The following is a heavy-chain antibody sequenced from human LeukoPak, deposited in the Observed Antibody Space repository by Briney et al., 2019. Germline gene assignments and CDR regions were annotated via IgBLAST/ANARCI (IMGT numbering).Heavy chain of an antibody. CDR1: GGTFSSYA. J-gene: IGHJ6*03. Sequence: ASVKVSCKASGGTFSSYAISWVRQAPGQGLEWMGGIIPIFGTANYAQRFQGRVTITADKSTSTAYMELSSLRSDDTAVYYCARGVTGIYYYSSMDVWGKGTTVTVSS. V-gene: IGHV1-69*06. D-gene: IGHD3-10*01. CDR3: ARGVTGIYYYSSMDV. CDR2: IIPIFGTA.